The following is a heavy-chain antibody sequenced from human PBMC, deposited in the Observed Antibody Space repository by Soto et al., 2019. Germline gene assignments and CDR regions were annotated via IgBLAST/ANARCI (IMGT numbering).Heavy chain of an antibody. Sequence: GGSLRLSCAASGFTFSSYAMSWVRQAPGKGLEWVSAISGSGGSTYYADSVKGRFTISRDNSKNTLYLQMNSLRAEDTAVYYCAKPGRGKIAVADTEVGYFDYWGQGTLVTVSS. D-gene: IGHD6-19*01. CDR1: GFTFSSYA. CDR3: AKPGRGKIAVADTEVGYFDY. V-gene: IGHV3-23*01. CDR2: ISGSGGST. J-gene: IGHJ4*02.